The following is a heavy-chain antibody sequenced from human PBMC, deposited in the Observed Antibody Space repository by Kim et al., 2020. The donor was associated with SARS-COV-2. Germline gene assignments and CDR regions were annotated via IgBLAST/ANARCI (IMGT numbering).Heavy chain of an antibody. J-gene: IGHJ4*02. D-gene: IGHD6-13*01. V-gene: IGHV3-30-3*01. CDR1: GFTFSSYA. CDR2: ISYDGSNK. Sequence: GGSLRLSCAASGFTFSSYAMHWVRQAPGKGLEWVAVISYDGSNKYYADSVKGRFTISRDNSKNTLYLQMNSLRAEDTAVYYCARDQDAWQQLGTTFDYWGQGTLVTVSS. CDR3: ARDQDAWQQLGTTFDY.